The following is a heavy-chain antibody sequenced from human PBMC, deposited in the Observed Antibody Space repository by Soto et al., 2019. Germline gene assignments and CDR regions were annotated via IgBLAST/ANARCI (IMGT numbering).Heavy chain of an antibody. D-gene: IGHD5-12*01. CDR1: GGTFTSYG. J-gene: IGHJ4*02. CDR3: ARHLVATSHSSGTTGDY. V-gene: IGHV1-18*04. Sequence: ASVKVSCKASGGTFTSYGISWVRQAPGQGLEWMGGISAYNGNTNYAQKLQGRVTMTTDASTSTAYMELRSLRSDDTAVYYCARHLVATSHSSGTTGDYWGQGTLVTVSS. CDR2: ISAYNGNT.